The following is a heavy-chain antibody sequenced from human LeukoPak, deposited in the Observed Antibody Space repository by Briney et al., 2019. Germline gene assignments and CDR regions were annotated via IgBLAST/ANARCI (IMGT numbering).Heavy chain of an antibody. J-gene: IGHJ4*02. CDR3: AKAPGEYCSSTSCFQFDY. V-gene: IGHV3-30*02. CDR2: IRYGGSNK. D-gene: IGHD2-2*01. Sequence: GGSLRLSCAASGFTFSSYGMHWGRQAPGKGLEWVAFIRYGGSNKYYADSVKGRFTISRDNSKNTLYLQMNSLRAEDTAVYYCAKAPGEYCSSTSCFQFDYWGQGTLVTVSS. CDR1: GFTFSSYG.